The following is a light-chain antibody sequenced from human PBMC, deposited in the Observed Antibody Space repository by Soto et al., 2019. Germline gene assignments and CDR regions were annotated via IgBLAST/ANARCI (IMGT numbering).Light chain of an antibody. Sequence: EIVLTQSPGTLSLSPGERASLSCRASQSVSSNYLAWYQQKSGQAPSLLIYDVSRRATGIPERFSGSGSETEFTLTISSLQSEDYAIYYCQQYNNWPPWTFGQGTKVDIK. CDR1: QSVSSNY. CDR2: DVS. CDR3: QQYNNWPPWT. V-gene: IGKV3D-20*02. J-gene: IGKJ1*01.